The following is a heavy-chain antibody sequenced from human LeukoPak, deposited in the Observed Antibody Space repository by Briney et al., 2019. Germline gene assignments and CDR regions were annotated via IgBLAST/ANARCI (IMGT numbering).Heavy chain of an antibody. D-gene: IGHD6-6*01. CDR2: VTENGGRT. CDR1: GFSPTSYA. CDR3: AKEGLPKSGGEYHDY. Sequence: GRSLSLSCAASGFSPTSYAMGWVPHAPGKGLWWVSTVTENGGRTYSADSVKGRFTLPRAHSKNTLYLQMNSRRAEDTAVYYRAKEGLPKSGGEYHDYWGQGTRVTVSS. V-gene: IGHV3-23*01. J-gene: IGHJ4*02.